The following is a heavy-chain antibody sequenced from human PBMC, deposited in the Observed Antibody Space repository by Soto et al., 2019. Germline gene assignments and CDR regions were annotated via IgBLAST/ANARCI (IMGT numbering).Heavy chain of an antibody. CDR3: AKVAAYCSSTSCYLDY. CDR1: GFTFSSYA. V-gene: IGHV3-23*01. J-gene: IGHJ4*02. Sequence: GGSLRLSCAASGFTFSSYAMGWVRQSPGKGLEWVSAISGSGGSTYYADSVKDRFTISRDNSKNTLYLQMNSLRAEDTAVYYCAKVAAYCSSTSCYLDYWGQGTLVTVSS. CDR2: ISGSGGST. D-gene: IGHD2-2*01.